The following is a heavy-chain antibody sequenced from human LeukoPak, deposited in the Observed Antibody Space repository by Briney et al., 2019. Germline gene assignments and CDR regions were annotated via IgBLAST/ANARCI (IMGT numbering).Heavy chain of an antibody. J-gene: IGHJ4*02. V-gene: IGHV4-39*01. CDR2: IYYSGST. CDR3: AICYGASEGSFDY. CDR1: GGSISSSSYY. D-gene: IGHD4-17*01. Sequence: SETLSLTCTVSGGSISSSSYYWGWIRQPPGKGLEWIGSIYYSGSTYYNPSLKSRVTISVDTSKNQFSLKLSSVTAADTAVYYCAICYGASEGSFDYWGQGTLVTVSS.